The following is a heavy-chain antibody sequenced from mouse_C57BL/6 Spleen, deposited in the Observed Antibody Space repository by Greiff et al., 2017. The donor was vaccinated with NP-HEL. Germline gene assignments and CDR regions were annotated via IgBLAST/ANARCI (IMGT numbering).Heavy chain of an antibody. CDR2: IDPETGGT. D-gene: IGHD2-4*01. CDR3: TSGGDYYDYRSPSWFAY. V-gene: IGHV1-15*01. CDR1: GYTFTDYE. Sequence: QVQLKESGAELVRPGASVTLSCKASGYTFTDYEMHWVKQTPVHGLEWIGAIDPETGGTAYNQKFKGKAILTADKSSSTAYMELRSLTSEDSAVYYCTSGGDYYDYRSPSWFAYWGQGTLVTVSA. J-gene: IGHJ3*01.